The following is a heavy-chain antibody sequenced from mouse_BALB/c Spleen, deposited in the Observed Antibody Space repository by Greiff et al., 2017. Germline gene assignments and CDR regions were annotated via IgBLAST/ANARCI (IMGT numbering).Heavy chain of an antibody. CDR2: ISYDGSN. CDR3: ARAHYYYGSSY. V-gene: IGHV3-6*02. CDR1: GYSITSGYY. Sequence: EVQLQESGPGLVKPSQSLSLTCSVTGYSITSGYYWNWIRQFPGNKLEWMGYISYDGSNNYNPSLKNRISITRDTSKNQFFLKLNSVTTEDTATYYCARAHYYYGSSYWGQGTTLTVSS. D-gene: IGHD1-1*01. J-gene: IGHJ2*01.